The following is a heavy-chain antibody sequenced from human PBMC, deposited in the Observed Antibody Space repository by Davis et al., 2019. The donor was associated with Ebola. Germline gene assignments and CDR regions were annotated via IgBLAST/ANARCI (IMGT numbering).Heavy chain of an antibody. D-gene: IGHD1-1*01. J-gene: IGHJ5*02. V-gene: IGHV3-74*01. CDR2: INTDGSST. CDR1: GFALRNYW. CDR3: TRGDSQLAPTVMNNNCFDP. Sequence: HTGGSLRLSCAASGFALRNYWMHWVRQAPGKGLEWVARINTDGSSTFYAESVKGRFSISRDNAKNTLYLQMNSLRAEDTAVYYCTRGDSQLAPTVMNNNCFDPWGQGTLVTVSS.